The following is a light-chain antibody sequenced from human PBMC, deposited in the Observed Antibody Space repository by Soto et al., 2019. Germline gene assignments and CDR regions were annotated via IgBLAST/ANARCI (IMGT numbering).Light chain of an antibody. CDR1: SSDIGAYDY. CDR3: SSYTSSNTYV. Sequence: HSVLTQPASLSGSPGQSITISCTGTSSDIGAYDYVSWFQQHPGKAPKLMIYEVTHRPSGVSNRFSGSKSGNTASLTISGLQAEDEADYYCSSYTSSNTYVFGSGTKVTVL. V-gene: IGLV2-14*01. CDR2: EVT. J-gene: IGLJ1*01.